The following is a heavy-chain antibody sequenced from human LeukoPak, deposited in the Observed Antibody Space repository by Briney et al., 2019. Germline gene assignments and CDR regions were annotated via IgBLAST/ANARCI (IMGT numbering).Heavy chain of an antibody. D-gene: IGHD5-12*01. CDR3: ARDHLYRGYSGYVPDY. J-gene: IGHJ4*02. CDR1: GFTFSSYA. V-gene: IGHV3-30-3*01. CDR2: ISYDGSNK. Sequence: PGGSLRLSCAASGFTFSSYAMHWVRQAPGKGLEWVAVISYDGSNKYYADSVKGRFTISRDNSKNTLYLQMNSLRAEDTAVYYCARDHLYRGYSGYVPDYWGQGTLVTVSS.